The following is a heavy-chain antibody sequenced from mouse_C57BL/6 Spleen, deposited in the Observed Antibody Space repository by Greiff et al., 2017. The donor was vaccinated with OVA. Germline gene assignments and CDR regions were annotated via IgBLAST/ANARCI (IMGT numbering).Heavy chain of an antibody. Sequence: EVQLQQSGPELVKPGASVKISCKASGYTFTDYYMNWVKQSHGKSLEWIGDINPNNGGTSYNQKFKGKATLTVDKSSSTAYMELRSLTSEDSAVYYCAPRGDYEEWFAYWGQGTLVTVSA. V-gene: IGHV1-26*01. CDR2: INPNNGGT. D-gene: IGHD2-4*01. CDR3: APRGDYEEWFAY. CDR1: GYTFTDYY. J-gene: IGHJ3*01.